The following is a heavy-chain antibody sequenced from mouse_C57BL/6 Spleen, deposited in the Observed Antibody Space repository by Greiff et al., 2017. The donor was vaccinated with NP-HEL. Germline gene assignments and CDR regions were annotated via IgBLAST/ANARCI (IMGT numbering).Heavy chain of an antibody. J-gene: IGHJ1*03. CDR2: INPSTGGT. CDR3: ARSGDGSYWYFDV. V-gene: IGHV1-42*01. D-gene: IGHD2-3*01. CDR1: GYSFTGYY. Sequence: VQLKESGPELVKPGASVKISCKASGYSFTGYYMNWVKQSPEKSLEWIGEINPSTGGTTYNQKFKAKATLTVDKSSSTAYMQLKSLTSEDSAVYYCARSGDGSYWYFDVWGTVTTVTVSS.